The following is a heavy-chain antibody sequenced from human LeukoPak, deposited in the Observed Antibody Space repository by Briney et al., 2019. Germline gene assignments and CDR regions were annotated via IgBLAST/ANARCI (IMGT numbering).Heavy chain of an antibody. CDR1: GFTFSSYA. Sequence: GGSLRLSCAASGFTFSSYAMTWVRQAPGRGLEWVSSFSFNGESTYYADSAKGRFTISRDNSKNTLYLQMNSLRAEDTAVYYCAKGGYSNGRYYYYYMDVWGEGTTVTVSS. CDR3: AKGGYSNGRYYYYYMDV. V-gene: IGHV3-23*01. CDR2: FSFNGEST. J-gene: IGHJ6*03. D-gene: IGHD5-18*01.